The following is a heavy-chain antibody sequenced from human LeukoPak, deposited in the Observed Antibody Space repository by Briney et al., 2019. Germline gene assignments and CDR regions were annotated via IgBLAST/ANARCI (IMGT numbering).Heavy chain of an antibody. Sequence: PGGSLRLSCAASGFTFSDYYMSWIRQAPGKGLEWVSYISSSGSTIYYADSVKGRFTISRDNAKNSLYLQMNSLRGEDMALYYCAKGLVGSSIADFFDYWGQGILVTVSS. CDR2: ISSSGSTI. CDR1: GFTFSDYY. V-gene: IGHV3-11*01. J-gene: IGHJ4*02. CDR3: AKGLVGSSIADFFDY. D-gene: IGHD6-6*01.